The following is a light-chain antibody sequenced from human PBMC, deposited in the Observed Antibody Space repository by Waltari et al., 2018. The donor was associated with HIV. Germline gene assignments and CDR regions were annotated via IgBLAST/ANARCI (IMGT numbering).Light chain of an antibody. CDR2: QDN. CDR1: KLGDKF. Sequence: SYEVTQPPSVSVSPGQTATITCSAHKLGDKFTSWYQQRPGQAPKLVIYQDNRRPSGIPERFSGSASGNFATLTVTGTQTEDEADYYCQAWDTTTVVFGGGTRLTVL. V-gene: IGLV3-1*01. J-gene: IGLJ3*02. CDR3: QAWDTTTVV.